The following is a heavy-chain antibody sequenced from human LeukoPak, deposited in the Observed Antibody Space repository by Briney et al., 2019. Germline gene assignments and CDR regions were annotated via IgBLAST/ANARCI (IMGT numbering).Heavy chain of an antibody. V-gene: IGHV4-34*01. Sequence: SETLSLTCAVYGGSFSGYYWSWIRQPPGKGLEWIGEINHSGSTNYNPSLKSRVTISVVTSKNQFSLKLSSVTAADTAVYYCARPTGYCSSTSCYRYYYMDVWGKGTTVTVSS. CDR2: INHSGST. J-gene: IGHJ6*03. CDR1: GGSFSGYY. CDR3: ARPTGYCSSTSCYRYYYMDV. D-gene: IGHD2-2*02.